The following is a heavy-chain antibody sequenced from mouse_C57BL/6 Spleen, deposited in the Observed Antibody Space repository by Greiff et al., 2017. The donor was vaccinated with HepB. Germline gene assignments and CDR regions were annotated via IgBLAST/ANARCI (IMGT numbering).Heavy chain of an antibody. CDR2: ISYDGSN. V-gene: IGHV3-6*01. D-gene: IGHD2-1*01. CDR3: AREGGNYARDY. CDR1: GYSITSGYY. J-gene: IGHJ2*01. Sequence: EVKLVEPGPGLVKPSQSLSLTCSVTGYSITSGYYWNWIRQFPGNKLEWMGYISYDGSNNYNPSLKNQISITRDTSKNQFFLKFNSVTTEDTATYYCAREGGNYARDYGGQGTTLTVAS.